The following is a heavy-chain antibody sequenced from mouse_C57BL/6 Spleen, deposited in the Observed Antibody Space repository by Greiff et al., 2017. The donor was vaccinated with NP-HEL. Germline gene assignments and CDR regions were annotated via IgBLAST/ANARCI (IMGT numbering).Heavy chain of an antibody. D-gene: IGHD2-3*01. V-gene: IGHV14-1*01. J-gene: IGHJ2*01. CDR2: IDPADGDT. CDR3: DAYSFFFGC. CDR1: GFNFNDYY. Sequence: EVQLQQPGAELVRPGASVKLSCTASGFNFNDYYMHWVKQRPEQGLEWIGRIDPADGDTEYAPKFQGKATLTADTSSNTAYLQLSSLTFEDTDGDYCDAYSFFFGCWGYGPTLTVSS.